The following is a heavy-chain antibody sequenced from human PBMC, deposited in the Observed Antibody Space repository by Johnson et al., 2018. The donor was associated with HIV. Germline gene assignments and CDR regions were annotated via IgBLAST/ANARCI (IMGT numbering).Heavy chain of an antibody. CDR1: GFTFDDYA. Sequence: QLVESGGGLVQPGRSLRLSCAASGFTFDDYAMHWVRQAPGKGLEWVSGISWNSGSIGYADSVKGRFTISRDNAKNSLYLQMNSLRAEDTAVYYCARRWIVAARPPENAFDIWGQGTMVTVSS. CDR2: ISWNSGSI. CDR3: ARRWIVAARPPENAFDI. J-gene: IGHJ3*02. V-gene: IGHV3-9*01. D-gene: IGHD6-6*01.